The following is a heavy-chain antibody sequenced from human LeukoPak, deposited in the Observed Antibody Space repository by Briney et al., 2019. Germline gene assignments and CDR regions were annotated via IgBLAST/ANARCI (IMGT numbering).Heavy chain of an antibody. Sequence: GASVKVSCKASGYTFTGYYMHWVRQATGQGLEWMGWMNPNSGNTGYAQKFQGRVTMTRNTSISTAYMELSSLRSEDTAVYYCARGGFIHQGPAAMDYDYWGQGTLVTVSS. CDR2: MNPNSGNT. CDR3: ARGGFIHQGPAAMDYDY. D-gene: IGHD2-2*01. CDR1: GYTFTGYY. V-gene: IGHV1-8*02. J-gene: IGHJ4*02.